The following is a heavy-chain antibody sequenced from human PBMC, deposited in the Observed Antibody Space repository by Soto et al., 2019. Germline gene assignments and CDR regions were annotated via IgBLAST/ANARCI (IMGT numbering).Heavy chain of an antibody. Sequence: GGSLRLSXAASGFTFSSYWMSWVRQAPGKGPEWVANIKQDGSEKYYVDSVKGRFTISRDNAKNSLYLQMNSLRAEDTAVYYCARDKFDSSGYLIDYWGQGTLVTVSS. CDR2: IKQDGSEK. J-gene: IGHJ4*02. CDR3: ARDKFDSSGYLIDY. CDR1: GFTFSSYW. D-gene: IGHD3-22*01. V-gene: IGHV3-7*03.